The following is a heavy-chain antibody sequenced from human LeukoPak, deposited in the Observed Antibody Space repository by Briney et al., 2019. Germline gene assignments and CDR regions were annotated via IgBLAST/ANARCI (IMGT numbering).Heavy chain of an antibody. D-gene: IGHD3-9*01. Sequence: ETLSLTCTASGGSISSYYWSWIRQPPGKGLEWVSSISSTSSYIYYADSVKGRFTISRDNAKNSLYLQMNSLRADDTAVYYCARGQSRYFDWYLGFFDYWGQGTLVTVSS. V-gene: IGHV3-21*01. J-gene: IGHJ4*02. CDR3: ARGQSRYFDWYLGFFDY. CDR2: ISSTSSYI. CDR1: GGSISSYY.